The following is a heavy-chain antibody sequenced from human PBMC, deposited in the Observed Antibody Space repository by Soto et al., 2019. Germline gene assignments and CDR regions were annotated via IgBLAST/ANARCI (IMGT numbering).Heavy chain of an antibody. D-gene: IGHD3-10*02. CDR1: GGSISSYY. CDR2: IYYSGST. J-gene: IGHJ3*02. Sequence: PSETLSLTCTVSGGSISSYYWSWIRQPPGKGLEWIGYIYYSGSTNYNPCLKSRVTISVDTSKNQFSLKLSSVTAADTAVYHPARSMSFAILPGHSNTQQVFDMWGEGIMVTVS. V-gene: IGHV4-59*01. CDR3: ARSMSFAILPGHSNTQQVFDM.